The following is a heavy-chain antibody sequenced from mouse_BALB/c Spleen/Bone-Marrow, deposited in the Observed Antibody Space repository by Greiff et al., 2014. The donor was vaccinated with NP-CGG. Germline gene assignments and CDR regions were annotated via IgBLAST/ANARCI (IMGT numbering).Heavy chain of an antibody. J-gene: IGHJ1*01. Sequence: EVQGVESGPDLVKPGASVKISCKASGYSFTGYYMHWVKQSHGKSLEWIGRVNPNNGGTSYNQKFKGKAILTVDKSSSTAYMEPGSLTPEDSAVYYWARGDYGSSSRYFNVGGAGTTVPVSS. V-gene: IGHV1-26*01. CDR3: ARGDYGSSSRYFNV. CDR1: GYSFTGYY. CDR2: VNPNNGGT. D-gene: IGHD1-1*01.